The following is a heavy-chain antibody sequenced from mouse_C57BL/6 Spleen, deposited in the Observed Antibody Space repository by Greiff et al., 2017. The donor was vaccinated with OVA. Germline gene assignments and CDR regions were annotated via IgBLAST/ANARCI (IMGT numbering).Heavy chain of an antibody. CDR3: TTGGYSNYWYFDV. D-gene: IGHD2-5*01. V-gene: IGHV14-4*01. CDR2: IDPENGDT. CDR1: GFNIKDDY. J-gene: IGHJ1*03. Sequence: VALQQGGVELVRPGASVNPSCTASGFNIKDDYMHWVKQRPEQGLEWIGWIDPENGDTEYASKFQGKATITADTSSNTAYLQLSSLTSEDTAVYYCTTGGYSNYWYFDVWGTGTTVTVSS.